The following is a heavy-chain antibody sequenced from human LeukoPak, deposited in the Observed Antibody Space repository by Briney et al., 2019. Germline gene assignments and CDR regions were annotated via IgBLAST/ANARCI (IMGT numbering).Heavy chain of an antibody. CDR2: IIPILGIA. CDR1: GGTFSSYA. J-gene: IGHJ3*02. CDR3: ASMQPSSAFDI. Sequence: SVKVSCKASGGTFSSYAISWVRQAPGQGLEWMGRIIPILGIANYAQKFQGRVTITADKSTSTAYMELSSLRSEDTAVYYCASMQPSSAFDIWGQGTMVTVSS. V-gene: IGHV1-69*04. D-gene: IGHD6-13*01.